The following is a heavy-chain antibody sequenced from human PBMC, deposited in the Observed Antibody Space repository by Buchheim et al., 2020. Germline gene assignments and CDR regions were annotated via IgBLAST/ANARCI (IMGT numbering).Heavy chain of an antibody. V-gene: IGHV4-61*01. Sequence: QVQLQESGPGLVKPSEALSLTCSVSGGSVSSGSYYWSWIRQPPGKGLEWIGYIYYSGRTNYNPSLKSRVTISVDTSKNQFSLKLSSVTAADTAVYYCARDVGGYSDYGANHWYFDLWGRGTL. D-gene: IGHD5-12*01. CDR3: ARDVGGYSDYGANHWYFDL. J-gene: IGHJ2*01. CDR1: GGSVSSGSYY. CDR2: IYYSGRT.